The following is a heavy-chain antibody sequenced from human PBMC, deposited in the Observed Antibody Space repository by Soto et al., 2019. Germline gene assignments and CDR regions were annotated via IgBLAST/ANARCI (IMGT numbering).Heavy chain of an antibody. V-gene: IGHV1-69*13. CDR2: IIPIFGTA. Sequence: RASVKVSCKASGGTFSSYAISWVRQAPGQGLEWMGGIIPIFGTANYAQKFQGRVTITADESTSTAYMELSSLRSEDTAVYYCASPQYYYDSSGYYSPTGYFDYWGQGTLVTVSS. J-gene: IGHJ4*02. CDR1: GGTFSSYA. D-gene: IGHD3-22*01. CDR3: ASPQYYYDSSGYYSPTGYFDY.